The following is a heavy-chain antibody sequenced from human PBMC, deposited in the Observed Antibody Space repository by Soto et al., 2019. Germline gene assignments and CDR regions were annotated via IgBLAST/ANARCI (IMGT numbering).Heavy chain of an antibody. CDR3: ARDSAHIVVVTAMPLFDY. V-gene: IGHV1-18*04. D-gene: IGHD2-21*02. CDR2: ISAYNGNT. Sequence: ASVKVSCKASGYTFTSYGISWVRQAPGQGREWMGWISAYNGNTNYAQKPQGRVTMTTDTSTSTAYMELRSLRSDDTAVYYCARDSAHIVVVTAMPLFDYWGQGTLVTVSS. J-gene: IGHJ4*02. CDR1: GYTFTSYG.